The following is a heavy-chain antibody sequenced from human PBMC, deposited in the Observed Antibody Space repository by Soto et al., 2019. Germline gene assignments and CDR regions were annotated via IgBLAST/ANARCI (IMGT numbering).Heavy chain of an antibody. CDR1: GASISSGGYY. D-gene: IGHD5-18*01. CDR2: IYYSGSS. J-gene: IGHJ4*02. CDR3: ARTEWIQLWFDY. Sequence: QVQLLESGPGLVKPSQTLSLICNVSGASISSGGYYWSWIRQRPGGGLEWLGFIYYSGSSHYNPSLKSRATISVDTSKKQFSLKLLSVTADETAVYYCARTEWIQLWFDYWGQGALVTVS. V-gene: IGHV4-31*03.